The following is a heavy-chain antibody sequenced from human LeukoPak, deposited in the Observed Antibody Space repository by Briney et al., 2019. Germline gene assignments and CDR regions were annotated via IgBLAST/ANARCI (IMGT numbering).Heavy chain of an antibody. D-gene: IGHD3-3*01. Sequence: SETLSLTCAVSGGSISSSNWWSWVRQPPGKGLEWIGEIYHSGSTNYNPSLKSRVTISVDTSKNQFSLKLSSVTAADTAVYYCARGLRWNWFDPWGQGTLVTVSS. V-gene: IGHV4-4*02. J-gene: IGHJ5*02. CDR2: IYHSGST. CDR1: GGSISSSNW. CDR3: ARGLRWNWFDP.